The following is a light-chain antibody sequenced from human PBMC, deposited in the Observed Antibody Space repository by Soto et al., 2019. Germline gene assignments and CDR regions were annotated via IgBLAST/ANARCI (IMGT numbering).Light chain of an antibody. J-gene: IGKJ1*01. Sequence: DIQMTQTPSTLSASVGDRVTISCRASQSISDWLAWYQQKPGKAPRLLIYRASTLQSGVPSRFRGSGSGTEFTLTISDLQADDYASYYCQRYHIYSWTFGQG. V-gene: IGKV1-5*03. CDR1: QSISDW. CDR3: QRYHIYSWT. CDR2: RAS.